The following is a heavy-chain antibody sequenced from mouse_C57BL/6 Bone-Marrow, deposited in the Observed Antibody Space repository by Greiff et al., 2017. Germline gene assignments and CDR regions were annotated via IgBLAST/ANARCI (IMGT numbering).Heavy chain of an antibody. CDR3: AREGYYYAMDY. J-gene: IGHJ4*01. V-gene: IGHV1-78*01. CDR2: IYPRDGST. CDR1: GYTFTDHT. Sequence: QVQLQQSDAELVKPGASVKISCKVSGYTFTDHTIHWMKQRPEQGLEWIGYIYPRDGSTKYNEKFEGKATLTADKSSSTAYMQLNSLPSEDSADYFCAREGYYYAMDYWGQGTSVTVSS.